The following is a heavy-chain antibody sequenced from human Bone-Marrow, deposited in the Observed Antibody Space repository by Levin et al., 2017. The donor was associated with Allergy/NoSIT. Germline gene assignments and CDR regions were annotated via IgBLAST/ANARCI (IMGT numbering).Heavy chain of an antibody. CDR3: AKDPGDFWSGYYLGGWFDP. CDR2: ISGSGGST. V-gene: IGHV3-23*01. D-gene: IGHD3-3*01. CDR1: GFTFSSYA. Sequence: GGSLRLSCAASGFTFSSYAMSWVRQAPGKGLEWVSAISGSGGSTYYADSVKGRFTISRDNSKNTLYLQMNSLRAEDTAVYYCAKDPGDFWSGYYLGGWFDPWGQGTLVTVSS. J-gene: IGHJ5*02.